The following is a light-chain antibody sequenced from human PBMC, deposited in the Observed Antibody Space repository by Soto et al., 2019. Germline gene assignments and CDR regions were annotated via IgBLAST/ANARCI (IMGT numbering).Light chain of an antibody. V-gene: IGKV3-11*01. J-gene: IGKJ3*01. CDR1: QRVSNNY. CDR2: DAS. Sequence: EIVLETTRGTFCLDTGERSNRSGRSTQRVSNNYLPWYKQRHGQAHSLLIYDASNRATGIPARFSASGSGTDFPLTLPSLEPEELAVYYGQPRNNRPFSVCPGTPVEIK. CDR3: QPRNNRPFS.